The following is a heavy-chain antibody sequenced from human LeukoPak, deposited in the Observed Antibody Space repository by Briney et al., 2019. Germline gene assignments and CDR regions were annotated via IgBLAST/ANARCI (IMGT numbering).Heavy chain of an antibody. D-gene: IGHD6-6*01. J-gene: IGHJ6*02. CDR3: ARPRVLYYYYGMDV. V-gene: IGHV1-69*04. Sequence: EASVKVSCKASGGTFSSYAISWVRQAPGQGLEWMGRIIPIFGIANYAQKFQGRVTITADKSTSTAYMEPSSLRSEDTAVYYCARPRVLYYYYGMDVWGQGTTVTVSS. CDR2: IIPIFGIA. CDR1: GGTFSSYA.